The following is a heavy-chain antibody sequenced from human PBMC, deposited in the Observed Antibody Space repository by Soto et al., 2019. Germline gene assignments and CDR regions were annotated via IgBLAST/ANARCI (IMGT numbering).Heavy chain of an antibody. CDR3: ARVGYCSSTSCYGEDYYYYMDV. J-gene: IGHJ6*03. Sequence: QVQLVQSGAEVKKPGASVKVSCKASGYTFTSYGISWVRQAPGQGIEWMGWISVYNGNTNYAQKLQGRDTMTTDTSTSTAYRELRSMRSDDTAVYYCARVGYCSSTSCYGEDYYYYMDVWGKGTTVTVSS. CDR2: ISVYNGNT. CDR1: GYTFTSYG. D-gene: IGHD2-2*01. V-gene: IGHV1-18*01.